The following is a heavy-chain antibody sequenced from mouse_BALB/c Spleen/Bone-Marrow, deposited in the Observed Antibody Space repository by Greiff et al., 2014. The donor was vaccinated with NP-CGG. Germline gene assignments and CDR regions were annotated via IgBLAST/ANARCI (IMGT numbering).Heavy chain of an antibody. J-gene: IGHJ4*01. Sequence: VQLQQSGPELVKPGASAKISCTGSGYAFSSSWMNWVKQRPGQGLEWIGRIYPGDGDTNSNGRFKGKATLTADRSSNTAYMQLSSLTSVDSAVYFCARSAYYGSSYGAMDYWGQGTSVTVSS. CDR2: IYPGDGDT. V-gene: IGHV1-82*01. CDR3: ARSAYYGSSYGAMDY. D-gene: IGHD1-1*01. CDR1: GYAFSSSW.